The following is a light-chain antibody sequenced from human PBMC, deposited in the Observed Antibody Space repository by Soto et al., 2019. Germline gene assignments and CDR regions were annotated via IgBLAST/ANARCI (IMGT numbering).Light chain of an antibody. Sequence: DIQMTQSPSSLSASVGNRATITCRASQSIGKHLNWYQQKPGKAPKFLISAACNLQSGGPSRFSGSGSGTDFTLTVNSLQPEDFATYYCQQGYTSAITFGQGTRLEIK. J-gene: IGKJ5*01. CDR3: QQGYTSAIT. CDR2: AAC. V-gene: IGKV1-39*01. CDR1: QSIGKH.